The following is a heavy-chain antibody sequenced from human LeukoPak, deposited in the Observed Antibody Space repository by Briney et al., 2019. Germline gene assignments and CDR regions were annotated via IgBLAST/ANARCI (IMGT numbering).Heavy chain of an antibody. Sequence: SETLSLTCTVSGGSISSYYWSWIRQPPGKGLEWIGYIYYSGSTNYNPSLKSRVTISVDTSKNQFSLKLSSVTAADTAVYYCARGQINYYDSSGYFTPHHYFDYWGQGTLVTVSS. CDR1: GGSISSYY. CDR3: ARGQINYYDSSGYFTPHHYFDY. D-gene: IGHD3-22*01. J-gene: IGHJ4*02. CDR2: IYYSGST. V-gene: IGHV4-59*12.